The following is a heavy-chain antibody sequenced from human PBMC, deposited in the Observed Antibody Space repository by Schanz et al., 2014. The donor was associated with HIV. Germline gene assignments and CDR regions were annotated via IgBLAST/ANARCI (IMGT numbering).Heavy chain of an antibody. Sequence: EVQLVESGGGLVQPGGYLRLSCAVSGFTLSSYWMNWVRQAPGKGLEWVSAISDSGRTTYYGDSAKGRFTISRDNSKNTLYLQMHSLRAEDTAVYYCARIYGGNPSYYGMDVWGQGTTVTVSS. CDR1: GFTLSSYW. J-gene: IGHJ6*02. D-gene: IGHD4-17*01. V-gene: IGHV3-23*04. CDR2: ISDSGRTT. CDR3: ARIYGGNPSYYGMDV.